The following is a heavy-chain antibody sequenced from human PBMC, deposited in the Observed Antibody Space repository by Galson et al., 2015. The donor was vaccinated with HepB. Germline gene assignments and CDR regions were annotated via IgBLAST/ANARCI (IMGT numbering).Heavy chain of an antibody. J-gene: IGHJ5*02. Sequence: SLRLSCAASGFTFSDYYMNWIRQAPGKGLEWVSYISSSGNVVHYTDSVKGRFTISRDNAKNSLYLLMNSLRTEDTAMYYCARGEGANDWFDPWGQGTLVTVSS. V-gene: IGHV3-11*01. CDR2: ISSSGNVV. CDR3: ARGEGANDWFDP. CDR1: GFTFSDYY. D-gene: IGHD1-26*01.